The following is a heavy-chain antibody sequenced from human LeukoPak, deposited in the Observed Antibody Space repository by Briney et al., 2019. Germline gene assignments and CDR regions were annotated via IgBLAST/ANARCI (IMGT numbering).Heavy chain of an antibody. D-gene: IGHD2-15*01. CDR1: GESFSAYF. CDR2: IDHRGIS. V-gene: IGHV4-34*01. Sequence: SETLSLTCAVHGESFSAYFWSWIRQVPGRGLEWIGEIDHRGISNYNPSLKSRATILVDTSNNRFSLSLASVTAADTATYYCASRSSTLAAARCFDDWGQGTVVTVSS. CDR3: ASRSSTLAAARCFDD. J-gene: IGHJ4*03.